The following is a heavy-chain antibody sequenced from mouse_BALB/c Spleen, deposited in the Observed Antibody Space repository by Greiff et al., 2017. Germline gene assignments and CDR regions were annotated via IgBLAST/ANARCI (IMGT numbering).Heavy chain of an antibody. CDR3: ASPLRQAGLNYFDY. CDR1: GYTFTSYW. J-gene: IGHJ2*01. D-gene: IGHD2-12*01. CDR2: IDPSNSET. Sequence: QVQLQQSGPELVRPGASVKMSCKASGYTFTSYWMHWVKQRPGQGLEWIGMIDPSNSETRLNQKFKDKATLNVDKSSNTAYMQLSSLTSEDSAVYYCASPLRQAGLNYFDYWGQGTTLTVSS. V-gene: IGHV1S127*01.